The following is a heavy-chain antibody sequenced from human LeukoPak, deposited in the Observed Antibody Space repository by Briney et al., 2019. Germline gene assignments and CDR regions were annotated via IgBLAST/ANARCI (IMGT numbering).Heavy chain of an antibody. D-gene: IGHD3-3*01. V-gene: IGHV3-9*01. CDR1: GFTFDDYA. CDR3: AKLQADGVGPFDY. J-gene: IGHJ4*02. Sequence: PGRSLRLSCAASGFTFDDYAMHWVRQAPGKGLEWVSGISWNSGSIGYADSVKGRFTISRDNAKNSLYLQMNSLRAEDTAVYYCAKLQADGVGPFDYWGQGTLVTVSS. CDR2: ISWNSGSI.